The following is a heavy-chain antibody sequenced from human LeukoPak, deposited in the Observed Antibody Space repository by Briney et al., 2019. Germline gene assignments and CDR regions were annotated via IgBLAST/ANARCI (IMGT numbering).Heavy chain of an antibody. D-gene: IGHD2-15*01. CDR3: ARLAGGGGYYYYYYMDV. J-gene: IGHJ6*03. CDR2: IYYSGST. V-gene: IGHV4-59*08. CDR1: GGAISSYY. Sequence: PSETLSLACTGSGGAISSYYWSWIRQPPGKGREWVGYIYYSGSTSYNPSLKSRVTISVDTSKNQFSLKLSSVTAADTAVYYCARLAGGGGYYYYYYMDVWGKGTTVAVSS.